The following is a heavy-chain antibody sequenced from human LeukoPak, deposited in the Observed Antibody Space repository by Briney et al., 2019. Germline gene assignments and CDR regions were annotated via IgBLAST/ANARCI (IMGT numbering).Heavy chain of an antibody. CDR1: GFTFSKYG. V-gene: IGHV3-33*08. J-gene: IGHJ4*02. Sequence: GRSLRLSCVTTGFTFSKYGMHWVRQAPGKGLEWVAVIWYDGSNKYYADSVKGRFTISRDNSKNTLYLQMNSLRAEDTAVYYCARDLPPDYWGQGTLVTVSS. CDR3: ARDLPPDY. CDR2: IWYDGSNK.